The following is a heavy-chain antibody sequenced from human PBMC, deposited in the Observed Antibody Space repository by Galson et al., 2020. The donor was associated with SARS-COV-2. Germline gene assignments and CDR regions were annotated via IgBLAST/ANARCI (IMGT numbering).Heavy chain of an antibody. Sequence: GESLKISCAASGITFSDCSMNWVRQAPGKGLEWVSSNRSSSGHIYYADAVKGRFTISRDNAKNSLYLQMNSLRAQDTAVYYCTRGTRMPMADISGLESWGQGTLVTVSS. V-gene: IGHV3-21*01. J-gene: IGHJ5*01. CDR3: TRGTRMPMADISGLES. CDR1: GITFSDCS. CDR2: NRSSSGHI. D-gene: IGHD3-9*01.